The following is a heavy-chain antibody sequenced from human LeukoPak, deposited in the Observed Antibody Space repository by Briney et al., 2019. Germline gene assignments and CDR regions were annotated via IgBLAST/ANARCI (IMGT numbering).Heavy chain of an antibody. V-gene: IGHV3-23*01. D-gene: IGHD6-13*01. J-gene: IGHJ4*02. CDR1: GFTFSSYG. CDR3: AKGEIVAAVPFDY. CDR2: ISGSGGGT. Sequence: PGGSLRLSCAASGFTFSSYGMSWVRQVSGKGLEWVSAISGSGGGTYYADSVKGRFTISRDNSKNTLYLQMNILRAEDTAVYYCAKGEIVAAVPFDYWGQGTLVTVSS.